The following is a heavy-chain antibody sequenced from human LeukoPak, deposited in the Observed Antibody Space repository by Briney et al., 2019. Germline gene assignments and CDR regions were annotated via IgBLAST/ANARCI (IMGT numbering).Heavy chain of an antibody. Sequence: PSETLSLTCTVSGYSISSGYYWGWIRQPPGKGLEWIGSIYHSGSTYYNPSLKSRVTISVDTSKNQFSLKLSSVTAADTAVYYCGRLHASHYYMDVWGKGTTVTISS. V-gene: IGHV4-38-2*02. CDR3: GRLHASHYYMDV. CDR1: GYSISSGYY. D-gene: IGHD2-15*01. J-gene: IGHJ6*03. CDR2: IYHSGST.